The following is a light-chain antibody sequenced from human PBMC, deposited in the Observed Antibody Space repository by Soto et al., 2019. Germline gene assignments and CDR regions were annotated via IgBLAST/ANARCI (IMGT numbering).Light chain of an antibody. Sequence: DIQMTQSPSSLSASVGDRVTITCQASRDISDSLNWYQQKPGKAPKLLIYDVSNLETGVPSRFSVSGCGSDFTFAISSLQPEDFATYYYQQYCNVPLTFGPGT. CDR1: RDISDS. J-gene: IGKJ3*01. CDR3: QQYCNVPLT. CDR2: DVS. V-gene: IGKV1-33*01.